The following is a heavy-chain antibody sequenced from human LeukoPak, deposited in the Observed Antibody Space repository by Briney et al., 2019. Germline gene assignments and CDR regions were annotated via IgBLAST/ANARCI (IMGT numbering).Heavy chain of an antibody. Sequence: SETLTLTCTVSGGSISSSSYYWGWIRQPPGKGLEWIGSSYYSGSTYYNPSLKSRVTISVGTSKNQFSLKLTSVTAADTAVYSCARRSGAIDSWGQGTLVTVSS. CDR1: GGSISSSSYY. J-gene: IGHJ4*02. V-gene: IGHV4-39*01. CDR3: ARRSGAIDS. D-gene: IGHD4/OR15-4a*01. CDR2: SYYSGST.